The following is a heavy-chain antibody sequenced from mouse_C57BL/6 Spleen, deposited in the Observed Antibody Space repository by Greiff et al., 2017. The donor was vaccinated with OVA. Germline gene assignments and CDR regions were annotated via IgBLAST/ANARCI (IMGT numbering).Heavy chain of an antibody. V-gene: IGHV1-26*01. CDR3: ARSGPLEYFDY. J-gene: IGHJ2*01. Sequence: VQLQQSGPELVKPGASVKISCKASGYTFTDYYMNWVKQSHGKSLEWIGDINPNNGGTSYNQKFKGKATLTVDKSSSTAYMELRSLTSEDSAVYYCARSGPLEYFDYWGQGTTLTVSS. CDR1: GYTFTDYY. CDR2: INPNNGGT.